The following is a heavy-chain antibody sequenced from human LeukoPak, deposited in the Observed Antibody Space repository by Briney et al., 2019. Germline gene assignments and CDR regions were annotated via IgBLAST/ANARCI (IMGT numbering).Heavy chain of an antibody. D-gene: IGHD2-15*01. CDR2: ISGSGGST. V-gene: IGHV3-23*01. Sequence: QSGGSLRLSCAASGFTFSSYAMSWVRQAPGKGLEWVSAISGSGGSTYYADSVKGRFTISRDNSKNTLYLQMNSLRAEDTAVYYCASQSPYCSGGSCYRGGYWGQGTLVTVSS. CDR1: GFTFSSYA. J-gene: IGHJ4*02. CDR3: ASQSPYCSGGSCYRGGY.